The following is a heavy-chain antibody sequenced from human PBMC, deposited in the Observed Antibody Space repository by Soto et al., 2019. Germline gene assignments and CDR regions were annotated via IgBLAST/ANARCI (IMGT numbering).Heavy chain of an antibody. D-gene: IGHD3-22*01. J-gene: IGHJ4*02. V-gene: IGHV4-30-4*01. CDR3: ASTLGIIYYERSDIDY. CDR1: GGSISSGDYY. CDR2: IYYSGST. Sequence: SETLSLTCTVSGGSISSGDYYWSWIRQPPGKGLEWIGYIYYSGSTYYNPSLESRVTISVDTSKNQFSLKLTSVTAADTAAYYCASTLGIIYYERSDIDYWGQGTLVTVSS.